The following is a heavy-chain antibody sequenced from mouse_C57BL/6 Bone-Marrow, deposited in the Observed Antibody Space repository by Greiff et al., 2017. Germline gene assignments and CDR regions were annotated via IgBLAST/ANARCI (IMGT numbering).Heavy chain of an antibody. CDR3: ATVWSHVAMDY. J-gene: IGHJ4*01. Sequence: VQLQQPGAELVKPGASVKLSCKASGYTFTSYWMHWVKQRPGQGLEWIGMIHPNSGSTNYNEKFKSKATMTVDKSSSTAYMQLSSLTSEDSAVYYCATVWSHVAMDYWGQGTSVTVSS. CDR1: GYTFTSYW. D-gene: IGHD2-10*02. V-gene: IGHV1-64*01. CDR2: IHPNSGST.